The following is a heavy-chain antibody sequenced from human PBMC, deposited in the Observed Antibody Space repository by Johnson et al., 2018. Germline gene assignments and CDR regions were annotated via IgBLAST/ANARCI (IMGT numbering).Heavy chain of an antibody. CDR2: ISYDGSNK. Sequence: QVQLVQSGGGVVQPGRSLRLSCAASGFTFSSYGMHWVRQAPGKGLEWVAVISYDGSNKYYADSVKGRFTISRDNSKNTLYLQMNRLRAEETAVYYCAKDYCSSTSCYTGDREYYYYYYGMDVWGQGTTVTVSS. J-gene: IGHJ6*02. CDR3: AKDYCSSTSCYTGDREYYYYYYGMDV. D-gene: IGHD2-2*02. V-gene: IGHV3-30*18. CDR1: GFTFSSYG.